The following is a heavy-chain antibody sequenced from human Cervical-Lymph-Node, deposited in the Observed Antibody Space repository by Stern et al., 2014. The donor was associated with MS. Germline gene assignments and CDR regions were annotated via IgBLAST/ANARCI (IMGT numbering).Heavy chain of an antibody. CDR2: ISSTSSSSTTSDI. Sequence: EVQLVESGGGLVKPGGSLRLSCAASGFVFSTYSMNWVRQAPGKGLERVSGISSTSSSSTTSDIYYGDSVKGRFTISRDDAKNSLYLQMNSLRVEDTAVYYCARDEAGAAGWFDSWGQGTLVTVSS. CDR1: GFVFSTYS. CDR3: ARDEAGAAGWFDS. J-gene: IGHJ5*01. D-gene: IGHD6-25*01. V-gene: IGHV3-21*01.